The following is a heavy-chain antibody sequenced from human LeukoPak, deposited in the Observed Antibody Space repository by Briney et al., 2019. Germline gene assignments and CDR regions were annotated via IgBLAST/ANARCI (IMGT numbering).Heavy chain of an antibody. CDR1: GYTFVAYY. D-gene: IGHD6-19*01. J-gene: IGHJ4*02. CDR3: ARGGSLAVAPHLYYFDY. V-gene: IGHV1-46*01. CDR2: INPSGGST. Sequence: GASVKVSCKASGYTFVAYYIHWVRQAPGQGLEWMGIINPSGGSTTYAQNFQGRVTMTRDTSTSAVYMELSRLRPEDTAMYYCARGGSLAVAPHLYYFDYWGQGTLVTVSS.